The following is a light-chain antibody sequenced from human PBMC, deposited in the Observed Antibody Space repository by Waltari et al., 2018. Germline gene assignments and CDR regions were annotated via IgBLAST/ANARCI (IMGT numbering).Light chain of an antibody. CDR2: TNS. J-gene: IGLJ3*02. Sequence: QSVLTQPPSASGSPGQRVTISCSGSTSNIGSNTVNWYQQAPGTAPKLLIYTNSQRPSGVPARFSGSRAGTSGFLAISGVQSEDEADYYWAAWDDGLNGWVFGGRTRVSVL. CDR3: AAWDDGLNGWV. V-gene: IGLV1-44*01. CDR1: TSNIGSNT.